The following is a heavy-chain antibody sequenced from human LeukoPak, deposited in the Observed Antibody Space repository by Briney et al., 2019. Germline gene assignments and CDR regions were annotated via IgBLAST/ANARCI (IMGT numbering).Heavy chain of an antibody. D-gene: IGHD3-9*01. CDR3: ARGDHFTGCLQYYFDQ. Sequence: GGSLRLSCAASGFSFSDYGMHWVRQAPVKGLEWVALISYDGGHKYYRDSVKGRFTISRNNSNNTLFLQMNDLSAEDSAVYYCARGDHFTGCLQYYFDQWGQGTLVTVSS. CDR2: ISYDGGHK. J-gene: IGHJ4*02. CDR1: GFSFSDYG. V-gene: IGHV3-30*03.